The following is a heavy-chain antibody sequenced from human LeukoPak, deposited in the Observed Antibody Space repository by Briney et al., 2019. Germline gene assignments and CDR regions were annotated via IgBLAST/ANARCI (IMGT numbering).Heavy chain of an antibody. Sequence: ASVKVSCKASGYMSNIYGISWVRQAPGQGLEWMGWISAFNGNTNYARNFQDRVTMTTDTSTSTAYMESTSLSSDDTAVYYCARSPPSIGDDRFDTWGQGTLVTVSS. J-gene: IGHJ4*02. V-gene: IGHV1-18*01. D-gene: IGHD5-12*01. CDR3: ARSPPSIGDDRFDT. CDR2: ISAFNGNT. CDR1: GYMSNIYG.